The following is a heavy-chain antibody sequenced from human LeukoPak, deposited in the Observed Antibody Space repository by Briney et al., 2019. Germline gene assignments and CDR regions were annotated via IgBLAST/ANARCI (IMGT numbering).Heavy chain of an antibody. Sequence: ASVKVSCKVSGYTLSDLSMHWVRQAPGKGLERMGGSDNGESEPVYVHNFQGRVTLTEDTSTDTAYMELHTLRPDDSAMYYCTTDVGDCSDGICYSGDAFDVWGQGTRVTVSS. V-gene: IGHV1-24*01. CDR2: SDNGESEP. D-gene: IGHD2-8*01. J-gene: IGHJ3*01. CDR1: GYTLSDLS. CDR3: TTDVGDCSDGICYSGDAFDV.